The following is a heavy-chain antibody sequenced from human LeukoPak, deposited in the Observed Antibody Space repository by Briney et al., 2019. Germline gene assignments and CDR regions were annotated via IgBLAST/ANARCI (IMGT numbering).Heavy chain of an antibody. CDR2: ISESGGSK. CDR3: ATGGSMAHEGIHY. J-gene: IGHJ4*02. Sequence: GGSLRLSCVASGFTFGTNAMSWVRQAPGKGLEWVSTISESGGSKYYADSMKGRFTISRDNSKDTLYLQMNYLRADDTAVYYCATGGSMAHEGIHYWGQGTLVTVSS. V-gene: IGHV3-23*01. D-gene: IGHD2/OR15-2a*01. CDR1: GFTFGTNA.